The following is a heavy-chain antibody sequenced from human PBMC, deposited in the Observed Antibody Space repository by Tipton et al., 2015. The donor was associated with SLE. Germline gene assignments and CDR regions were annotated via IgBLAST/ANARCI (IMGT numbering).Heavy chain of an antibody. J-gene: IGHJ6*02. V-gene: IGHV1-18*01. Sequence: QLVQSGAEVKKPGASVKVSCKASGYTFTSYGLSWVRQAPGQGLEWVGWISGYNGDTNYAQKLQDRVTMTTDTTTSTAYMELRSLRSDDTAVYFCAREGGYAGSGSYGTAWGQGTTVTVSS. CDR3: AREGGYAGSGSYGTA. CDR2: ISGYNGDT. D-gene: IGHD3-10*01. CDR1: GYTFTSYG.